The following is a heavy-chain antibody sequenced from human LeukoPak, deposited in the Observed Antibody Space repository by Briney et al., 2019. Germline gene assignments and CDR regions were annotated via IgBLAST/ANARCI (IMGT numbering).Heavy chain of an antibody. CDR1: GFTFSSYA. V-gene: IGHV3-23*01. D-gene: IGHD3-10*01. J-gene: IGHJ4*02. CDR3: AKFREIDY. Sequence: GGSLRPSCAASGFTFSSYAMCWVRQAPGKGLEWVSAISGGGDTTYYADSVKGRFTISRDNSKNTLYLQMNRMTAEDTAVYYCAKFREIDYWGQGTLVTVSS. CDR2: ISGGGDTT.